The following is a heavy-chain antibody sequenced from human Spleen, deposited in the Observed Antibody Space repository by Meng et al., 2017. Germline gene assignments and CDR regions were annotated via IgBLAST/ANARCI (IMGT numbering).Heavy chain of an antibody. CDR1: GFTFSGSA. CDR3: SDHVDY. Sequence: GESLKISCAASGFTFSGSAMHWVRQAPGKGLEWIGRMKSNVDGGAVDYAAAVKGRFFISRNNSENTYYLQMNSLKTEDTPVYYCSDHVDYWGHGTLVTVSS. D-gene: IGHD1-14*01. J-gene: IGHJ4*01. V-gene: IGHV3-15*01. CDR2: MKSNVDGGAV.